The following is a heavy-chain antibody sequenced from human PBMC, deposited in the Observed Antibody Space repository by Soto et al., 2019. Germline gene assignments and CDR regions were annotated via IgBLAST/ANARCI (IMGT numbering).Heavy chain of an antibody. D-gene: IGHD6-19*01. V-gene: IGHV1-18*04. CDR1: GYTFTDFY. Sequence: ASVKVSCKSSGYTFTDFYIHWVRQAPGQGLEWMGWISAYNGNTNYAQKLQGRVTMTTDTSTSTAYMELRSLRSDDTAVYYCARGTMAGYYYYGMDVWGQGTTVTVSS. J-gene: IGHJ6*02. CDR2: ISAYNGNT. CDR3: ARGTMAGYYYYGMDV.